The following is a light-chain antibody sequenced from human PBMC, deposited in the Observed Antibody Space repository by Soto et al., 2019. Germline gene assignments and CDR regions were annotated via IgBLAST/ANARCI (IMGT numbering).Light chain of an antibody. CDR3: SSYTSSSTWV. CDR2: EVT. Sequence: QSVLTQPASVSGSPGQSITISCTGTSSDVGGYNYVSWHQHHPGKAPKLIIYEVTNRPSGVSDRFSGSKSGNTASLTISGLQTEDEADYYCSSYTSSSTWVFGGGTKVTVL. J-gene: IGLJ3*02. V-gene: IGLV2-14*01. CDR1: SSDVGGYNY.